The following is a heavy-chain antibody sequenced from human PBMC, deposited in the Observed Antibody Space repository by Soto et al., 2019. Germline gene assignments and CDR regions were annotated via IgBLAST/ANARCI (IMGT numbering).Heavy chain of an antibody. CDR2: IIPIFGTA. Sequence: QVQLVQSGAEVKKPGSSVKVSCKASGGTFSSYAISWVRQAPGQGLEWMGGIIPIFGTANYAQKFQGRVTLTADESTSTAYMELRSLRSEDTAVYYCARGDSSSWYGGYYYYYGMDVWGQGTTVTVSS. D-gene: IGHD6-13*01. V-gene: IGHV1-69*12. J-gene: IGHJ6*02. CDR3: ARGDSSSWYGGYYYYYGMDV. CDR1: GGTFSSYA.